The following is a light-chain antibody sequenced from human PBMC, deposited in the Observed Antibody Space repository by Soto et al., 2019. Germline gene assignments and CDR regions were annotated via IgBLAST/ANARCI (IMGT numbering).Light chain of an antibody. CDR2: EVT. Sequence: QSALTQPASVSGSPGQSITISCTVPSSDVGDYNYVSWYQKHPGKAPKLMIYEVTNRPSGVSNRFSGSKSGNTASLTISGLQAEDEADYYCSSITSTSTYVFGAGTKVTVL. CDR3: SSITSTSTYV. V-gene: IGLV2-14*01. CDR1: SSDVGDYNY. J-gene: IGLJ1*01.